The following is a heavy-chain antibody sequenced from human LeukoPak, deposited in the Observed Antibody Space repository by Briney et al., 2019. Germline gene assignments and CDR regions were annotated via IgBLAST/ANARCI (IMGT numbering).Heavy chain of an antibody. CDR2: ISSSGRTI. Sequence: GGSLRLSRAASGFTFSDYYMSWIRQAPGKGLEWVSYISSSGRTIYYADSVKGRFTISRDNSKNSLYLQMNSLRAEDTAVYYCATSNIAARDYWGQGTLVTVSS. D-gene: IGHD6-6*01. J-gene: IGHJ4*02. CDR3: ATSNIAARDY. V-gene: IGHV3-11*01. CDR1: GFTFSDYY.